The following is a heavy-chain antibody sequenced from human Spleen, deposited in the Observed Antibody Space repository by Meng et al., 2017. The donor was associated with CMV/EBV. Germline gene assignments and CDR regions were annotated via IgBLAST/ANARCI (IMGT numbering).Heavy chain of an antibody. J-gene: IGHJ4*02. V-gene: IGHV3-53*01. CDR1: GFNFKDNY. Sequence: GESLKISCVASGFNFKDNYISWVRQAPGKGLEWVSVTYGGGTIHYADSVKGRFTTSRDNYKYTVYLQMNSLRAEDTAVYYCARVGYCSSTSCYKWWDYWGQGTLVTVSS. CDR2: TYGGGTI. D-gene: IGHD2-2*02. CDR3: ARVGYCSSTSCYKWWDY.